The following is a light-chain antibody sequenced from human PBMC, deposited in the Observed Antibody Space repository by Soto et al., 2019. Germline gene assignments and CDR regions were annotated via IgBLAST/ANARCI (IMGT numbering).Light chain of an antibody. Sequence: QSVLTQPPSVSGAPGQRVTISCTGNNSNLGAGYDVHWYQQLPGAAPKLVIFGNRNRPSGVPERFSGSKSGTSASLAITGLQAGDGADYTCQAYDYSLTAFVFGGGTKVPVL. J-gene: IGLJ3*02. V-gene: IGLV1-40*01. CDR1: NSNLGAGYD. CDR2: GNR. CDR3: QAYDYSLTAFV.